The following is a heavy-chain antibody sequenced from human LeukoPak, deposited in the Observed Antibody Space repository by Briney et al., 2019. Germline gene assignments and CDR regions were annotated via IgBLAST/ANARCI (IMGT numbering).Heavy chain of an antibody. V-gene: IGHV1-18*01. Sequence: GASVKVSCKASGYTFTSYGISWVRQAPGQGLEWMGWISAYNGNTNYAQKLQGRVTMTTDTSTSTAYMELRSLRSDDTAVYYCARDRSEAVLRFLEWLLWDDAFDIWGQGTMVTVSS. J-gene: IGHJ3*02. CDR3: ARDRSEAVLRFLEWLLWDDAFDI. D-gene: IGHD3-3*01. CDR1: GYTFTSYG. CDR2: ISAYNGNT.